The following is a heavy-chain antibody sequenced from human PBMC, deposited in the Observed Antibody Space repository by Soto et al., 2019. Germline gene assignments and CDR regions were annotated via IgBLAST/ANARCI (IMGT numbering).Heavy chain of an antibody. CDR1: SGSISSSNW. CDR3: ARANFNNYGMDV. D-gene: IGHD7-27*01. CDR2: IYHSGST. V-gene: IGHV4-4*02. Sequence: SETLSLTCAVSSGSISSSNWWSWVRQPPGKGLEWIGEIYHSGSTNYNPSLKSRVTISVDRSKNQFSLKLSSVTAADTAVYYCARANFNNYGMDVWGQGTTVTVSS. J-gene: IGHJ6*02.